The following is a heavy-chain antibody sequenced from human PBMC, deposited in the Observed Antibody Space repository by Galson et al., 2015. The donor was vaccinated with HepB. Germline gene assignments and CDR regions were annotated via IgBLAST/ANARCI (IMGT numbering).Heavy chain of an antibody. CDR3: ARIYGSGNEAFDI. CDR2: ISSSSNYR. CDR1: GFTFSSYS. D-gene: IGHD3-10*01. Sequence: SLRLSCAASGFTFSSYSMNWVRQAPGKGLEWVSYISSSSNYRNYADSVKGRFTISRDDAKNSLYLQMNSLRAEDTAFYYCARIYGSGNEAFDIWGQGTMVTVSS. V-gene: IGHV3-21*05. J-gene: IGHJ3*02.